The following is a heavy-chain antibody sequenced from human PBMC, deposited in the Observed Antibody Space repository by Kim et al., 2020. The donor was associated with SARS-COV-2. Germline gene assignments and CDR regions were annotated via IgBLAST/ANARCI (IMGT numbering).Heavy chain of an antibody. J-gene: IGHJ4*02. D-gene: IGHD1-26*01. Sequence: STIYCADSVTGRFTISRDNAKNSLYLQMNSLRAEDTAVYYCASRGGSYYYWGQGTLVTVSS. V-gene: IGHV3-48*03. CDR2: STI. CDR3: ASRGGSYYY.